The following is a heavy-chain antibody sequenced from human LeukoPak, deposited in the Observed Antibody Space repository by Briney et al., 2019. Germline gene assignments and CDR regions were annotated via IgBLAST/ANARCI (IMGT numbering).Heavy chain of an antibody. CDR3: ARVLYSGYEFDY. CDR2: IYPTDSDT. V-gene: IGHV5-51*01. J-gene: IGHJ4*02. D-gene: IGHD5-12*01. Sequence: GESLKISCKGSGYSFTTNWIGWVRQMPGKGLEWMGIIYPTDSDTRYSPSFQGQVTISADKSVSTAYLQWSSLKDSDTAVYYCARVLYSGYEFDYWGQGTLVTVSS. CDR1: GYSFTTNW.